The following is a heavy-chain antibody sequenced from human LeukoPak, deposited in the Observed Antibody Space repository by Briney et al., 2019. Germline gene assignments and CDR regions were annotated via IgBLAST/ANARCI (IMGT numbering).Heavy chain of an antibody. CDR3: ARHSTWSLFDN. J-gene: IGHJ4*02. Sequence: PSEILSLTCTVSGGSISSSSYYWGWIRQPPGKGLEWIGSIYYTGSTYYNPSLKSRVTISVDTSKNQFSLRLTSVTAADTAVYYCARHSTWSLFDNWGQGTLVTV. V-gene: IGHV4-39*01. CDR1: GGSISSSSYY. CDR2: IYYTGST.